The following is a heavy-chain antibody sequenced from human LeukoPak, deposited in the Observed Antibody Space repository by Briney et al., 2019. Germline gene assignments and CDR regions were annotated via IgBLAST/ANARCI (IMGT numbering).Heavy chain of an antibody. J-gene: IGHJ4*02. V-gene: IGHV3-7*05. CDR2: MNQDGSQK. Sequence: GGSLRLSCAASGFTFSSYWMTWVRQAPGKGLEWVANMNQDGSQKYYVDSVKGRFTISRDNAKSSLYLLMNSLRAEDTAVYYCARDTDPDYWGQGTLVTVSS. CDR1: GFTFSSYW. CDR3: ARDTDPDY.